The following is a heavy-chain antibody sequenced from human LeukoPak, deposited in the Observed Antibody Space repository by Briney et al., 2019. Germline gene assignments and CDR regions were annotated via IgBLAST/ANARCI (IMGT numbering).Heavy chain of an antibody. CDR3: AREKESSGYLCNY. D-gene: IGHD5-12*01. Sequence: GGTPRLSCAPSRFTPSINWMRCVRQAPGKGVERVAKIKQDGSERYYVDSVKGRFTISREKAKNSLYLQMNSLRADDTAIYYCAREKESSGYLCNYWGQGTLVTVSS. CDR1: RFTPSINW. CDR2: IKQDGSER. V-gene: IGHV3-7*01. J-gene: IGHJ4*02.